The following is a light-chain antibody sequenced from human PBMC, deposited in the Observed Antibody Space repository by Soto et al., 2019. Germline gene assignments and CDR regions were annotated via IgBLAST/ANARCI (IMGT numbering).Light chain of an antibody. V-gene: IGLV2-14*01. CDR1: NSDVGGYNY. J-gene: IGLJ3*02. CDR3: SSYTSSILV. Sequence: QSALTQPASVSGSPGQSITISCTGTNSDVGGYNYVSWYQQYPGQAHKLMIYEVSNRPSGVSNRFSGSKSGNTASLTISGLQAEDEADYYCSSYTSSILVFGGGTKLTVL. CDR2: EVS.